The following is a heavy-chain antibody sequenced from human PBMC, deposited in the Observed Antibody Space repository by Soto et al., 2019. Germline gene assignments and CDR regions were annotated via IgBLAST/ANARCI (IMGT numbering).Heavy chain of an antibody. CDR2: IYHSGRT. V-gene: IGHV4-39*07. CDR1: GGSIRSSSYY. D-gene: IGHD6-13*01. J-gene: IGHJ4*02. CDR3: AREPIIAAAGTGFDY. Sequence: SETLSLTCTVSGGSIRSSSYYWGWIRQPPGKGLEWIGGIYHSGRTNYNPSLKSRVTISVDTSKNQFSLKLSSVTAADTAVYYCAREPIIAAAGTGFDYWGQGTLVTVS.